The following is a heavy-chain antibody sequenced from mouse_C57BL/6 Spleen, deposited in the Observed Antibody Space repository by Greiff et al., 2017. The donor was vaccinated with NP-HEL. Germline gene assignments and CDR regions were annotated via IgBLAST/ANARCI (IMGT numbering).Heavy chain of an antibody. D-gene: IGHD2-5*01. J-gene: IGHJ4*01. Sequence: QVQLQQPGAELVKPGASVKMSCKASGYTFTSYWITWVKQRPGQGLEWIGDIYPGSGSTNYNEKFKSKATLTVDTSSSTAYMQLSSLTSEDSAVYYCAREAMDSNYYYYAMDYWGQGTSVTVSS. CDR1: GYTFTSYW. CDR2: IYPGSGST. CDR3: AREAMDSNYYYYAMDY. V-gene: IGHV1-55*01.